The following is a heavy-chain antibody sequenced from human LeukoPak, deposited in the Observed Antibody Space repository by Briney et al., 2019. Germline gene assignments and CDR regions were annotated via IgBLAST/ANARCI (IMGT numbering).Heavy chain of an antibody. D-gene: IGHD2-15*01. CDR1: GFTFSSYA. V-gene: IGHV3-30-3*01. J-gene: IGHJ4*02. CDR3: ARDGGYCSGGSCHLGPDY. CDR2: ISYDGSKK. Sequence: GGSLRLSCAASGFTFSSYAMHWVRQAPGKGLEWVAVISYDGSKKYYADSGKGRFTISRDNSKNTLYLQMNSLRAEGTAVYYCARDGGYCSGGSCHLGPDYWGQGTLVTVSS.